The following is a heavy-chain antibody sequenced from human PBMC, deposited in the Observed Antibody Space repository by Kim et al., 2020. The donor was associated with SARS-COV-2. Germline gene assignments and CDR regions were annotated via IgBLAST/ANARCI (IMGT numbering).Heavy chain of an antibody. CDR1: GFTFSSYS. D-gene: IGHD7-27*01. J-gene: IGHJ4*02. Sequence: GGSLRLSCAASGFTFSSYSMNWVRQAPGKGLEWVSSISSSSSYIYYADSVKGRFTISRDNAKNSLYLQMNSLRAEDTAVYYCARDKDPNSKGGFDYWGQGTLGTVSS. CDR2: ISSSSSYI. CDR3: ARDKDPNSKGGFDY. V-gene: IGHV3-21*01.